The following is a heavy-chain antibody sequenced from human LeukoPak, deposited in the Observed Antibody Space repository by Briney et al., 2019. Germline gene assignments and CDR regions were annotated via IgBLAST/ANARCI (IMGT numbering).Heavy chain of an antibody. V-gene: IGHV1-8*01. J-gene: IGHJ4*02. CDR2: MNPNNGNT. D-gene: IGHD2-21*02. CDR1: GYTFISYD. CDR3: ATYKLGIVVVTASHFFDY. Sequence: ASVKVSCKASGYTFISYDINWVRQATGQGLEWMGWMNPNNGNTAYAQKFQGRVSMTRNTSINTAYMELSSLRSEDTAVYYCATYKLGIVVVTASHFFDYWGQGTLVTVSS.